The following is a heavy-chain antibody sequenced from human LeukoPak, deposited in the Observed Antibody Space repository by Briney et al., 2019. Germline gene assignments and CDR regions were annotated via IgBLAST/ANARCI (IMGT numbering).Heavy chain of an antibody. Sequence: GGSLRLSCTASGFAFDEHGMSWVRQVPGKGLGWVSGINWSGGSTGYADPLRGRFTISRDNAKNSLYLQMDSLRAEDTALYYCARAPITSPFYFDYWGQGTLVTVSS. J-gene: IGHJ4*02. V-gene: IGHV3-20*04. D-gene: IGHD2-2*01. CDR3: ARAPITSPFYFDY. CDR2: INWSGGST. CDR1: GFAFDEHG.